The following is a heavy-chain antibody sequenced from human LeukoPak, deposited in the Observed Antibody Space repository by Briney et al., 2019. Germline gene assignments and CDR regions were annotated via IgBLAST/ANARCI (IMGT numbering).Heavy chain of an antibody. CDR3: AREVLLWFGDLDY. CDR2: ISSSGSTI. Sequence: GGSLRLSCAASGFTFSSYEMNWVGQAPGKGLEWVSYISSSGSTIYYADSVKGRFTISRDNAKNSLYLQMNCLRAEDTAVYYCAREVLLWFGDLDYWGQGTLVTVSS. J-gene: IGHJ4*02. CDR1: GFTFSSYE. V-gene: IGHV3-48*03. D-gene: IGHD3-10*01.